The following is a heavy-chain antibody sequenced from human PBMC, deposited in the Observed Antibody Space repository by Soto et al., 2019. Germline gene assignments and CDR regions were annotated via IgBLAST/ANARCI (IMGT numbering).Heavy chain of an antibody. V-gene: IGHV4-30-4*01. D-gene: IGHD3-16*02. Sequence: SETLSLTCTVSGGSISSGDYYWSWIRQPPGKGLEWIGYIYYSGSTYYNPSLKSRVTISVDTSKNQFSLKLSSVTAADTAVYYCDRGITFGGVIVRPHSDYWGQGTLVTDSS. J-gene: IGHJ4*02. CDR1: GGSISSGDYY. CDR2: IYYSGST. CDR3: DRGITFGGVIVRPHSDY.